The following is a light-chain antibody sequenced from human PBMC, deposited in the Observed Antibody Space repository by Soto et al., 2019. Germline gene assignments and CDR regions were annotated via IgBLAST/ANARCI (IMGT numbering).Light chain of an antibody. CDR2: AAS. Sequence: AIQMTQSPSSLSASVGDRVNITCRASQGIRNELGWYQQKAGKAPKLLIYAASNLQSGVPARFSGSGSDTDFTLTISSLQPEDFATYYCLQDHNYPRTFGQGTKLDIK. CDR1: QGIRNE. CDR3: LQDHNYPRT. J-gene: IGKJ2*01. V-gene: IGKV1-6*01.